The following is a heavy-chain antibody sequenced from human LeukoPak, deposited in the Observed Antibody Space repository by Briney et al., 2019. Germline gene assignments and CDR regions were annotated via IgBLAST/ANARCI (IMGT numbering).Heavy chain of an antibody. CDR1: GFTFDDYA. Sequence: GGSLRLSCAASGFTFDDYAMHWVRQAPGKGLEWVSGISWNSGSIGYADSVKGRFTISRDNSKNSLYLQMNSLRAEDTALYYCAKEWIAAAGLFDYWGQGTLVTVSS. CDR3: AKEWIAAAGLFDY. CDR2: ISWNSGSI. D-gene: IGHD6-13*01. J-gene: IGHJ4*02. V-gene: IGHV3-9*01.